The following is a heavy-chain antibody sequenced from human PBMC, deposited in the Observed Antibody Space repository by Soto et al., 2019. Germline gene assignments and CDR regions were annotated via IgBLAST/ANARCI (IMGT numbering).Heavy chain of an antibody. Sequence: SETLSLTCTVSGDSMTKYCWSWIRQSAGKGPEWIGRTYTSGSTNYNPSLKSRVTISVDTSKNQFSLKLSSVTAADTAVYYCARSITIFGVVNLYYYYYGMDVWGQGTTVTVSS. D-gene: IGHD3-3*01. CDR1: GDSMTKYC. CDR3: ARSITIFGVVNLYYYYYGMDV. V-gene: IGHV4-4*07. CDR2: TYTSGST. J-gene: IGHJ6*02.